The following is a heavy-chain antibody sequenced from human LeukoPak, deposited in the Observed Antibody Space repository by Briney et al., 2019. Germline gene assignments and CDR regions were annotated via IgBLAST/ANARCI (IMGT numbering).Heavy chain of an antibody. CDR3: ARVPNTMVRGVTDY. CDR1: GGSISSSNW. J-gene: IGHJ4*02. CDR2: IYHSGST. D-gene: IGHD3-10*01. Sequence: SETLSLTCAVSGGSISSSNWWSWVRQPPGKGLEWIGEIYHSGSTNYNPSLKSRVTISVDKSKNQFSLKLSSVTAADTAVYYCARVPNTMVRGVTDYWGQGTLVTVSS. V-gene: IGHV4-4*02.